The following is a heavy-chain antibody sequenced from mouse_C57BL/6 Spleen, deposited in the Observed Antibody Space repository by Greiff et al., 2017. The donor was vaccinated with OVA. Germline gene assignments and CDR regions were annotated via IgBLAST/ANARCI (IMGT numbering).Heavy chain of an antibody. J-gene: IGHJ3*01. Sequence: QVQLKQPGAELVMPGASVKLSCKASGYTFTSYWMHWVKQRPGQGLEWIGEIDPSDSYTNYNQKFKGKSTLTVDKSSSTAYMQLSSLTSEDSAVYYCARFLNCAWFAYWGQGTLVTVSA. CDR2: IDPSDSYT. D-gene: IGHD4-1*02. CDR3: ARFLNCAWFAY. V-gene: IGHV1-69*01. CDR1: GYTFTSYW.